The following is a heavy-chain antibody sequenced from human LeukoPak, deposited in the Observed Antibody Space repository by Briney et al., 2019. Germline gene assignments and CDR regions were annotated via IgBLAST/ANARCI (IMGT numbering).Heavy chain of an antibody. CDR1: GFTFSSYG. V-gene: IGHV3-33*01. CDR2: IWYDGSNK. D-gene: IGHD3-10*01. Sequence: GGSMRLSCAASGFTFSSYGMHWVRQAPGKGLEWVAVIWYDGSNKYYADSVKGRFTISRDNSKNTLYLQMNSLRAEDTAVYYCARDYEWFEPRYYFDYWGQGTLVTVSS. J-gene: IGHJ4*02. CDR3: ARDYEWFEPRYYFDY.